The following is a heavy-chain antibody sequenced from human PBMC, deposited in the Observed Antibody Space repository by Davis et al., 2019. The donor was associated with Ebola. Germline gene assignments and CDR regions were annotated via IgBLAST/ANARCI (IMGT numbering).Heavy chain of an antibody. CDR3: ARDLVAGLNWFDP. V-gene: IGHV1-18*04. CDR1: GYTFTGYY. CDR2: ISAYNGNT. J-gene: IGHJ5*02. D-gene: IGHD6-19*01. Sequence: ASVKVSCKASGYTFTGYYIQWVRRAPGQGLEWMGWISAYNGNTNYAQKLQGRVTMTTDTSTATAYMELKSLRSDDTAVYYCARDLVAGLNWFDPWGQGTLVTVSS.